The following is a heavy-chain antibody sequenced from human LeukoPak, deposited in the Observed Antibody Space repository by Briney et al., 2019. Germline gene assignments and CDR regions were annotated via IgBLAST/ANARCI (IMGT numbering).Heavy chain of an antibody. J-gene: IGHJ4*02. CDR1: GFTVSSNY. D-gene: IGHD6-25*01. V-gene: IGHV3-66*01. Sequence: GGPLRLSCAASGFTVSSNYMSWVRQAPGKGLEWVSVIYSGGSTYYADSVKGRFTISRDNSKNTLYLQMNSLRAEDTAVYYCAKEHKAGYFDYWGQGTLVTVSS. CDR2: IYSGGST. CDR3: AKEHKAGYFDY.